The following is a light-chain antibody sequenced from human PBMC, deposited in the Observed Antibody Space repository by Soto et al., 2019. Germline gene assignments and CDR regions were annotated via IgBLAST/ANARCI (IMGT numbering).Light chain of an antibody. J-gene: IGLJ1*01. Sequence: QSALTQPRSVSGSPGQSVAISCTGTSRDVDAYDFVSWYQHYPGKAPKLIISEVSKRPSGVSHRFSGSKSGNTASLTISGLQAEDEADYFCCSFAGSFYVFGTGTKVTVL. CDR1: SRDVDAYDF. CDR3: CSFAGSFYV. V-gene: IGLV2-11*01. CDR2: EVS.